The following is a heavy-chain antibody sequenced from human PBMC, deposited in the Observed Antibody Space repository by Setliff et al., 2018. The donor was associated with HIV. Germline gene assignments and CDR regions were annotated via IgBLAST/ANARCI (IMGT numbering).Heavy chain of an antibody. D-gene: IGHD2-8*01. CDR3: ARRSAGMYANSIDY. Sequence: SETLSLTCTVSGDSISNYYWSWVRQPPGKGLEWIGYIYTRGSTNYNPSLKSRVTISVDTSKNQFSLKLTSVTAADTAVYYCARRSAGMYANSIDYWGQGTLVTVSS. V-gene: IGHV4-4*09. CDR2: IYTRGST. J-gene: IGHJ4*02. CDR1: GDSISNYY.